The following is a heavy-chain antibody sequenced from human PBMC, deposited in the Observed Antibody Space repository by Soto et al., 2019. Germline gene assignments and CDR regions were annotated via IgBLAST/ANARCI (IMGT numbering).Heavy chain of an antibody. D-gene: IGHD4-17*01. CDR1: GGSIGSRGYY. J-gene: IGHJ4*02. CDR2: ISYSEST. CDR3: AGGNDYAKIGY. V-gene: IGHV4-31*03. Sequence: SETLSLTCTVSGGSIGSRGYYCSWIRQFPGKGLEWIGYISYSESTDYNPSLKSRVTISADTSKNQFSLKLSSVTAADTAVYYCAGGNDYAKIGYWGQGAQVTVS.